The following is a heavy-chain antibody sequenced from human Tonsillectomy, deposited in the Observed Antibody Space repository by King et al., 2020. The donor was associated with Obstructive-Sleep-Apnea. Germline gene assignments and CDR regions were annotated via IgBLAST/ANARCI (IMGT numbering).Heavy chain of an antibody. CDR1: GGSISSYY. V-gene: IGHV4-59*01. J-gene: IGHJ3*02. Sequence: QLQESGPGLVKPSETLSLTCAVSGGSISSYYWSWIRQPPGKGLEWIGYIYYTGSTNYNPSLKSRVTISLDTSKNQFSLKLSSVTAADTAVYYCATWTYYYDSSGYGLSAFDIWGQGTMVTVSS. CDR2: IYYTGST. CDR3: ATWTYYYDSSGYGLSAFDI. D-gene: IGHD3-22*01.